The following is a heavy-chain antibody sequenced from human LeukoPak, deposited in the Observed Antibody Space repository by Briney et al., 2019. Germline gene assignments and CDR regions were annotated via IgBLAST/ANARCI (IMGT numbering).Heavy chain of an antibody. CDR1: GFIFDNYA. CDR2: IGGSGSDT. Sequence: GGSLRLSCAASGFIFDNYAMSWVRQTPGKGLEWVSAIGGSGSDTSYTDSVKGRFTISRDNSKSTLYLQMNSLRAEDTAVYHCAKTLRDLEWLTGELDVWGQGTAVTVSS. J-gene: IGHJ6*02. CDR3: AKTLRDLEWLTGELDV. D-gene: IGHD3-3*01. V-gene: IGHV3-23*01.